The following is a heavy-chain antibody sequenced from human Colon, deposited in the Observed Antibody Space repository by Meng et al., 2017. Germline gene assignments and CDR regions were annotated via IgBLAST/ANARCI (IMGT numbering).Heavy chain of an antibody. CDR1: GGSITPNSY. V-gene: IGHV4-4*02. CDR2: IDHRGDP. J-gene: IGHJ4*02. CDR3: ARHGGYYQDY. Sequence: QVHLLEPGPGLVKPSGTLSLTCAVSGGSITPNSYWSWVRQSPEKGLEWIGQIDHRGDPYYNPSLKSRVTMSVDRSKSQVSLQLTSVTAADTAVYYCARHGGYYQDYWGQGTLVTVSS. D-gene: IGHD4-23*01.